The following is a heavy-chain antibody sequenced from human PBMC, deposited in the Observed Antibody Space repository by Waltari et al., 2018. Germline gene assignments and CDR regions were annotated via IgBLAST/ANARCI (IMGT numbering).Heavy chain of an antibody. CDR3: ARDRSDQGSGSYYTPSAFDI. D-gene: IGHD1-26*01. J-gene: IGHJ3*02. V-gene: IGHV3-53*02. Sequence: EVQLVETGGGLIQPGGSLRLSCAASGFTVSSNYMSWVRQAPGKGLEWVSVIYSGGSTYYADSVKGRFTISRDNSKNTLYLQMNSLRAEDTAVYYCARDRSDQGSGSYYTPSAFDIWGQGTMVTVSS. CDR2: IYSGGST. CDR1: GFTVSSNY.